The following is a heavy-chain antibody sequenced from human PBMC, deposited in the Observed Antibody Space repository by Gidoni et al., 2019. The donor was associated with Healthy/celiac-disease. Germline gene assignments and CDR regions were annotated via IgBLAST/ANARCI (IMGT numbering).Heavy chain of an antibody. Sequence: EVQLLVTGGGLVQPGGSLRLSCAASGFTFSSYAMSWVRQAPGKGLEWVSAMSGSGGSTYYADSVKGRFTISRDNSKNTLYLQMNSLRAEDTAVYYCAKGGGSYYHRYFDYWGQGTLVTVSS. CDR1: GFTFSSYA. V-gene: IGHV3-23*01. D-gene: IGHD1-26*01. J-gene: IGHJ4*02. CDR3: AKGGGSYYHRYFDY. CDR2: MSGSGGST.